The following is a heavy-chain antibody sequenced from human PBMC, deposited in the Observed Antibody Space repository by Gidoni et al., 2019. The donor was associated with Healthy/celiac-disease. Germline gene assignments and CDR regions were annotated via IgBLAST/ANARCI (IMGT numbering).Heavy chain of an antibody. J-gene: IGHJ3*02. CDR1: GFSLSTSGMS. CDR2: IYWNDDK. CDR3: AHIGLSAFDI. V-gene: IGHV2-5*01. Sequence: QITLKESGPTLVKPTTTLMLTCTFSGFSLSTSGMSVGWLRHPPGKALEWLALIYWNDDKRYSPSLKSRLTITKDTSKNQVVLTMTNMDPVDTATYYCAHIGLSAFDIWGQGTMVTVSS.